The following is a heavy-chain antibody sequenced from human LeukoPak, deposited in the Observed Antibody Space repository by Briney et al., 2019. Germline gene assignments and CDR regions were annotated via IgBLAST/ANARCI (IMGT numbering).Heavy chain of an antibody. CDR1: AFTFSSYW. Sequence: GSLRLSCEASAFTFSSYWMSWVRQAPGKGLEWVANMKEDGGEINYVDSVKGRFTISRDNAKNSLFLQMNSLRVEDTAVYYCARDRGYSTFDYWGQGTLVTVSS. D-gene: IGHD4-23*01. J-gene: IGHJ4*02. CDR2: MKEDGGEI. V-gene: IGHV3-7*01. CDR3: ARDRGYSTFDY.